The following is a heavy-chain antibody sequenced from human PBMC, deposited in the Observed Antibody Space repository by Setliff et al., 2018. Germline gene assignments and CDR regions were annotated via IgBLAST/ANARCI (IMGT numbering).Heavy chain of an antibody. CDR1: GYSISSGYY. V-gene: IGHV4-38-2*01. CDR3: GRPLVGVTTGFEN. CDR2: IDHSGST. J-gene: IGHJ4*02. D-gene: IGHD1-26*01. Sequence: SETLSLTCAVSGYSISSGYYWGWIRQPPGKGLEWIGSIDHSGSTHYNPSLKSRVTISADTAKNQFSLKLRSVTAADTAVYYCGRPLVGVTTGFENWGRGTLVTVAS.